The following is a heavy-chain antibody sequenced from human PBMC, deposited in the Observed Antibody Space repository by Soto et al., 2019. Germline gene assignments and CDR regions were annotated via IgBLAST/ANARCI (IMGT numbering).Heavy chain of an antibody. Sequence: PGGSLRLSCAASGFTFSSYGMHWVRQAPGKGLEWVAVIWYDGSNKYYADSVKGRFTISRDNSKNTLYLQMNSLRAEDTAVYYCARYGSGTYYYYYGMDVWGQGTTVTVSS. CDR2: IWYDGSNK. D-gene: IGHD3-10*01. CDR1: GFTFSSYG. CDR3: ARYGSGTYYYYYGMDV. V-gene: IGHV3-33*01. J-gene: IGHJ6*02.